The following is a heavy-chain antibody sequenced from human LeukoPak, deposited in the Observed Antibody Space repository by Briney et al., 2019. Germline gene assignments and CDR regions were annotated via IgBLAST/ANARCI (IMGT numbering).Heavy chain of an antibody. CDR1: GGTFSSYA. CDR3: ASPGIAAAGNYFDY. Sequence: GASVKVSCKASGGTFSSYAISWVRQAPGQGLEWMGRIIPIFGIANYAQKFQGRVTITAGKSTSTAYMELSSLRSEDTAVYYCASPGIAAAGNYFDYWGQGTLVTVSS. V-gene: IGHV1-69*04. D-gene: IGHD6-13*01. J-gene: IGHJ4*02. CDR2: IIPIFGIA.